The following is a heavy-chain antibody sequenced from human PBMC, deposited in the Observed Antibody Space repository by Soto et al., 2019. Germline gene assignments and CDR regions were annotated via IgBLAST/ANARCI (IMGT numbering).Heavy chain of an antibody. Sequence: GGSPRLSCTASGFTFSSYAMSWVRQAPGKGLEWVSGISGSGSSTYYADSVKGRFTISRDNSKNTLYLQINSLRADDTAKYYCAKGPFAAARQGRFDYWGQGTLVTVSS. CDR1: GFTFSSYA. D-gene: IGHD6-6*01. J-gene: IGHJ4*02. CDR2: ISGSGSST. V-gene: IGHV3-23*01. CDR3: AKGPFAAARQGRFDY.